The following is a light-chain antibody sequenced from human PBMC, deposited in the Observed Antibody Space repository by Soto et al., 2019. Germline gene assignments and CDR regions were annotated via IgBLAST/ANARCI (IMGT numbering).Light chain of an antibody. CDR1: ESVVSNY. J-gene: IGKJ1*01. V-gene: IGKV3-20*01. Sequence: VLTQSQGTLPLSPGRRPTFSCRATESVVSNYLAWYQLKNGQAPRLXIYDASSRATGIPDRFSGSGYGTDFTLTISRLETEDFAVYYCQQYGSIPWTFGPGTKVDI. CDR3: QQYGSIPWT. CDR2: DAS.